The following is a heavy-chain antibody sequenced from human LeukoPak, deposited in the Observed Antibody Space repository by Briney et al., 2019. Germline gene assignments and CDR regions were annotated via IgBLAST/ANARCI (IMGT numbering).Heavy chain of an antibody. Sequence: SETLSLTCAVYGGSFSGYYWSWIRQPPGKGLEWIGEINHSGSTNYNPSLKSRVTISVDTSKNQFSLKLSSVTAADTAVYYCARRRRGYSGYRYYFGYWGQGTLVTVSS. D-gene: IGHD5-12*01. V-gene: IGHV4-34*01. J-gene: IGHJ4*02. CDR2: INHSGST. CDR3: ARRRRGYSGYRYYFGY. CDR1: GGSFSGYY.